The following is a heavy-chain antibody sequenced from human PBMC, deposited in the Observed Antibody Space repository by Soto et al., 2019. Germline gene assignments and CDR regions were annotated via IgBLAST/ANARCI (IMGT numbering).Heavy chain of an antibody. CDR2: IYYSGSP. J-gene: IGHJ4*01. Sequence: SETLSLTCTVSGGSITNHYWSWIRQPPGKGLEWIGYIYYSGSPNYNPSLRSRVTISVDTSKNQFFLKLNSVTAADTAVYYCARAGSSWYGKSYXWGQVILVTVSX. CDR3: ARAGSSWYGKSYX. D-gene: IGHD6-13*01. CDR1: GGSITNHY. V-gene: IGHV4-59*11.